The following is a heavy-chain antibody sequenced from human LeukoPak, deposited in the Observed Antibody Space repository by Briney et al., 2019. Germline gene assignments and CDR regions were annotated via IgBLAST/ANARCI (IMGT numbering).Heavy chain of an antibody. J-gene: IGHJ6*02. V-gene: IGHV3-7*04. CDR2: IRHDGREK. Sequence: GGYLRLSCAASGFIFSSYWMTWVRQAPGKAPEWVANIRHDGREKYYVGSVKGRFIISRDNAKNSLYLQMNSLRLEDTAIYYCAWGMDVWGQGTTVTVSS. CDR1: GFIFSSYW. CDR3: AWGMDV.